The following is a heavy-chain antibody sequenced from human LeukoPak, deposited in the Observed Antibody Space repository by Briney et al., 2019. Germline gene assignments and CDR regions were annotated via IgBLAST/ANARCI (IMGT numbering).Heavy chain of an antibody. D-gene: IGHD4-4*01. CDR2: IYYSGST. CDR1: GGSISSGDYY. Sequence: SQTLSLTCTGSGGSISSGDYYWSWIRQPPGKSLEWIGYIYYSGSTYYNPSLKSRVTISVDTSKNQFSLKLSSVTAADTAVYYCARVGRLQYPDYWGQGTLVTVSS. J-gene: IGHJ4*02. CDR3: ARVGRLQYPDY. V-gene: IGHV4-30-4*01.